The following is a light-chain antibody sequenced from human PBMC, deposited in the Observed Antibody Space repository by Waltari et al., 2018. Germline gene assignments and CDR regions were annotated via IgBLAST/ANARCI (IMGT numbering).Light chain of an antibody. CDR1: SSDVGGYNY. CDR3: SSYAGSSTWV. Sequence: QSALTQPASVSGSPGQSITISCTGTSSDVGGYNYVSWYQHHPDKAPKLMIYEVTNRASGISIRFAGSKSGNTAYLTISGLQADDEADYHCSSYAGSSTWVFGGGTKVTVL. J-gene: IGLJ3*02. V-gene: IGLV2-14*01. CDR2: EVT.